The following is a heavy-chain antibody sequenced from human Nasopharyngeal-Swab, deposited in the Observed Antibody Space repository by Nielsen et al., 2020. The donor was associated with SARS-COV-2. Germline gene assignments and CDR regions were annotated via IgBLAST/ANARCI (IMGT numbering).Heavy chain of an antibody. J-gene: IGHJ5*02. CDR3: ARGLAGHDFWSGYYKVSHWFDP. Sequence: SETLSLTCTVSGGSISSYYWGWIRQPPGKGLEWIGRIYYSGSTYYNPSLKSRVTISVDTSKNQFSLKLSSVTAADTAVYYCARGLAGHDFWSGYYKVSHWFDPWGQGTLVTVSS. CDR1: GGSISSYY. D-gene: IGHD3-3*01. V-gene: IGHV4-39*07. CDR2: IYYSGST.